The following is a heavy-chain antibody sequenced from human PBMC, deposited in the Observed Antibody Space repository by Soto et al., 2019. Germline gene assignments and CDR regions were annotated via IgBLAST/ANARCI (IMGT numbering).Heavy chain of an antibody. CDR2: ILVDGRT. CDR1: GFICSSYD. J-gene: IGHJ3*02. V-gene: IGHV3-23*01. Sequence: GGSLRRSCAASGFICSSYDMSWVRQAPGKGLEWVSTILVDGRTFYVDSVKGRFTISRDSSQNTVYLQMNSLTAGDTALYYCAKATATGGGAFDICGQGTMVTVS. D-gene: IGHD2-8*02. CDR3: AKATATGGGAFDI.